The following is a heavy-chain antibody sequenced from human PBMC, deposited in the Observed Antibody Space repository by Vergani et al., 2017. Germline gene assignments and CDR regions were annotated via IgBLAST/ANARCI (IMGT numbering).Heavy chain of an antibody. CDR2: SYSGGST. J-gene: IGHJ3*02. CDR3: TRDAFDI. CDR1: GFTVSSNY. V-gene: IGHV3-53*01. Sequence: EVQLVESGGGLIKPGGSLRLSCAASGFTVSSNYTSWVRQAPGKGLEWVSVSYSGGSTYYADSGTGRFTISRDNSKNTLYLQMNSLRAEDTAVYYCTRDAFDIWGQGTMVTVSS.